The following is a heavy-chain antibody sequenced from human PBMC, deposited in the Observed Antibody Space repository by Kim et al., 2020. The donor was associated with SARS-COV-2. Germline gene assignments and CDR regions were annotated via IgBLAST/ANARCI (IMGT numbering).Heavy chain of an antibody. CDR3: ARTGHEILWFGELLFADYYYGMDV. V-gene: IGHV1-18*01. J-gene: IGHJ6*02. Sequence: ASVKVSCKASGYTFTSYGISWVRQAPGQGLEWMGWISAYNGNTNYAQKLQGRVTMTTDTSTSTAYMELRSLRSDDTAVYYCARTGHEILWFGELLFADYYYGMDVSGQGTTVTVSS. CDR2: ISAYNGNT. CDR1: GYTFTSYG. D-gene: IGHD3-10*01.